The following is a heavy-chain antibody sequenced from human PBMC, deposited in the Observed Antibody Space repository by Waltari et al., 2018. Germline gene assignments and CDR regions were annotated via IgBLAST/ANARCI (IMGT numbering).Heavy chain of an antibody. J-gene: IGHJ4*02. CDR3: AREGIADRDSIFDV. Sequence: QVRLEESGPRLVKPSGTLSLTCSVTGDAIGLYRWTWIRQSAVQGLEWFGRVFASGSTNFKPSLRGRVTMSVDRSKIQFSLEMTSMTAADTATYYCAREGIADRDSIFDVWGQGILVTVSS. V-gene: IGHV4-4*07. CDR1: GDAIGLYR. CDR2: VFASGST. D-gene: IGHD6-13*01.